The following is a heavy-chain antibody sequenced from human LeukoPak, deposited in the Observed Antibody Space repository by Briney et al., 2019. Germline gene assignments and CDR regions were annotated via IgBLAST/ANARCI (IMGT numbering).Heavy chain of an antibody. CDR1: GGSFSGYY. CDR3: ARDSGVVVPAALD. Sequence: SETLSLTCTVYGGSFSGYYWSWIRQPPGKGLEWIGEINHSGSTNYNPSLKSRVTISVDTSKNQFSLKLSSVTAADTAVYYCARDSGVVVPAALDWGQGTLVTVSS. J-gene: IGHJ4*02. V-gene: IGHV4-34*01. D-gene: IGHD2-2*01. CDR2: INHSGST.